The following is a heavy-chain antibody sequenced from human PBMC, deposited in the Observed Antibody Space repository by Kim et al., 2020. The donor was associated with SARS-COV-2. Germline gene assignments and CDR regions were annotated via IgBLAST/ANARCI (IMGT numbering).Heavy chain of an antibody. Sequence: GGSLRLSCAASGFTFDDYAMHWVRQAPGKGLEWVSGISWNSGSIGYADSVKGRFTISRDNAKNSLYLQMNSLRAEDTALYYCAKGTYYYDSSGYYLGAF. V-gene: IGHV3-9*01. CDR3: AKGTYYYDSSGYYLGAF. D-gene: IGHD3-22*01. J-gene: IGHJ3*01. CDR1: GFTFDDYA. CDR2: ISWNSGSI.